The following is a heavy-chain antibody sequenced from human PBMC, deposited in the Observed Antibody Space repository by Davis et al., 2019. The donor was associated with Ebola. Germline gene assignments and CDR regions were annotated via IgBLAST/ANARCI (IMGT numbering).Heavy chain of an antibody. CDR1: GGSISSYY. V-gene: IGHV4-59*08. CDR2: IYYSGST. CDR3: ARQGMGDYVSLGY. J-gene: IGHJ4*02. Sequence: MPSETLSLTCTVPGGSISSYYWSWIRQPPGKGLEWIGYIYYSGSTNYNPSLKSRVTISVDTSKNQFSLKLSSVTAADTAVYYCARQGMGDYVSLGYWGQGTLVTVSS. D-gene: IGHD4-17*01.